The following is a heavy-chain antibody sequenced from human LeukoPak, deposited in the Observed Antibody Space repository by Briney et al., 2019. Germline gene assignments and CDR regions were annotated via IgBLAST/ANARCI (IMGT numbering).Heavy chain of an antibody. CDR3: ASPSFRYTRSRYGIP. J-gene: IGHJ5*02. D-gene: IGHD6-13*01. Sequence: GESLKISCKGSGYSFTDYWIAWVRQLPGKGLEWMGIIYPGDSDTRYSPSFQGQVTISADKSISTTYLHWSSLKASDTAMYYCASPSFRYTRSRYGIPWGQGTLVTVSS. CDR2: IYPGDSDT. CDR1: GYSFTDYW. V-gene: IGHV5-51*01.